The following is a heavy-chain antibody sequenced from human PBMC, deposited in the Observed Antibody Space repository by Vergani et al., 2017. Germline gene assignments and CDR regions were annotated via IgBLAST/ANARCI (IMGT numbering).Heavy chain of an antibody. Sequence: QITLRESGPTLVKPTQTLTLTRTFSGFSLTTGGEGVGWIRQPPGRALEWLAFVYWNDDERYSPSLKSRVTITKDTSKNEVILTMATMDPLDTATYYCVHRLGYFDWDGAFDVWGPGTMVTVSS. J-gene: IGHJ3*01. CDR1: GFSLTTGGEG. D-gene: IGHD3-9*01. V-gene: IGHV2-5*01. CDR2: VYWNDDE. CDR3: VHRLGYFDWDGAFDV.